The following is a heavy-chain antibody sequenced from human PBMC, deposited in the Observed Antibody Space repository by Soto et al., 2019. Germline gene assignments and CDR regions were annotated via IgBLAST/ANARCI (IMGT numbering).Heavy chain of an antibody. CDR2: ISGSGDGT. CDR1: GFTFSSYA. Sequence: EVQLLESGGDLVQPGGSLRLSCAASGFTFSSYAMTWVRQAPGKGLEWVSSISGSGDGTHYGDSVKGRFTISRDNSKNTLYLQMNSLSVEDTAVYYCAKVGGFCSDASCFPFGWAFDLWGQGTMVTVSS. CDR3: AKVGGFCSDASCFPFGWAFDL. J-gene: IGHJ3*01. D-gene: IGHD2-15*01. V-gene: IGHV3-23*01.